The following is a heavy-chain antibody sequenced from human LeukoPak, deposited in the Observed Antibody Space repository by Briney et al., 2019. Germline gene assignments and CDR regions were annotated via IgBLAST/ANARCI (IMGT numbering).Heavy chain of an antibody. D-gene: IGHD5-18*01. CDR1: GFTFDDYA. J-gene: IGHJ6*03. CDR2: INWNGRIT. Sequence: PGGSLRLSCAASGFTFDDYAMNWVRQVPGRGLEWVSGINWNGRITEYADSVKDRFTISRQNTKNSLYLYMNNLGGEDTALYFCARGSVQLWLRDTYYYMDVWGKGTTVTDSS. CDR3: ARGSVQLWLRDTYYYMDV. V-gene: IGHV3-20*04.